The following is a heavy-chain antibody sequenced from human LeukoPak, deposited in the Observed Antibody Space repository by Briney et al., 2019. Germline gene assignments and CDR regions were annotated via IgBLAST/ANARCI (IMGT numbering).Heavy chain of an antibody. V-gene: IGHV3-53*01. Sequence: GGSLRLSCAASGFSVSSNYMSWVRQAPGKGLEWVSVIDNGGNTYNPDSVKGRFTISRDNSKNTMYLQMNSLRAEDTAVYYCARDGSARSLGNWGQGTLVSVSS. CDR2: IDNGGNT. CDR1: GFSVSSNY. CDR3: ARDGSARSLGN. D-gene: IGHD6-6*01. J-gene: IGHJ4*02.